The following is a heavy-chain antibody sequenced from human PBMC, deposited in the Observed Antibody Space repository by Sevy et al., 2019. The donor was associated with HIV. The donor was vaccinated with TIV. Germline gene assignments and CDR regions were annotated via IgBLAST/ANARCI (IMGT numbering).Heavy chain of an antibody. V-gene: IGHV3-72*01. J-gene: IGHJ4*02. CDR1: GFTFSDHY. CDR2: TRNKADGYTT. D-gene: IGHD6-13*01. Sequence: GGSLRLSCAASGFTFSDHYMEWVRQAPGKRLEWVGRTRNKADGYTTEYAASVKGRFTISRDDSENSLYLQMNSLKTEDTAVYYCSTHAGIAAAGRVFDYWGQGALVTVSS. CDR3: STHAGIAAAGRVFDY.